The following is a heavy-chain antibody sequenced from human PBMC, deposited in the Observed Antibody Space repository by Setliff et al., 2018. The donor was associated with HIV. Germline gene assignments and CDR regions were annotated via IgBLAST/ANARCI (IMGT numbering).Heavy chain of an antibody. CDR2: INPDSGDT. CDR3: ARAESLGWFYNYMDV. V-gene: IGHV1-2*02. J-gene: IGHJ6*03. CDR1: GYTFTDYY. D-gene: IGHD3-10*01. Sequence: GASVKVSCKASGYTFTDYYIHWVRQAPGQGLEWLGWINPDSGDTNYAQKFQGRVTMTRDTSISTAYMDLSSLKLDDTAVYYCARAESLGWFYNYMDVWGKGTTVTVSS.